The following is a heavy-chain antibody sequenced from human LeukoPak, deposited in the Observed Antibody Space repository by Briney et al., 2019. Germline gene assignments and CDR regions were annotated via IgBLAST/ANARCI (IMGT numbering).Heavy chain of an antibody. CDR3: ARTAMVRGTYYMDV. CDR2: IYYSGYT. J-gene: IGHJ6*03. Sequence: SETLSLTCTVSGGSISSYYWSWIRQPPGKGLEWIGYIYYSGYTNYNPSFKSRVTISVDTSKNQFSLKLSSVTAADTAVYYCARTAMVRGTYYMDVWGKGTTVTISS. CDR1: GGSISSYY. D-gene: IGHD3-10*01. V-gene: IGHV4-59*01.